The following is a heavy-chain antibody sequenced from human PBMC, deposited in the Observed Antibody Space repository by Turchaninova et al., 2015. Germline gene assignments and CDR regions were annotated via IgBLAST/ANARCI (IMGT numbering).Heavy chain of an antibody. CDR2: IYYSGGT. CDR1: GDSISSNSYY. V-gene: IGHV4-39*07. Sequence: QLQLQESGPGLVKPSETLSLTCTVSGDSISSNSYYWGWIRQPPGKGLEGIGSIYYSGGTYYNPSLKSRDTKSLDKAKNRFSLKLSSVTAADAAVYYWGRSRGSTWDFQHWGQGTLVTVSS. J-gene: IGHJ1*01. CDR3: GRSRGSTWDFQH. D-gene: IGHD3-16*01.